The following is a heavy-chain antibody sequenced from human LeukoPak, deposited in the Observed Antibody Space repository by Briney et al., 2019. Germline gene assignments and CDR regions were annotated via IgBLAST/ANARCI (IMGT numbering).Heavy chain of an antibody. Sequence: GRSLRLSCAASGFTFSSYAMHWVRQAPGEGLEWVSVIYSGGSTYYADSVKGRFTISRDNSKNTLYLQMNSLRAEDTAVYYCARIEATSGAFDIWGQGTMVTVSS. CDR2: IYSGGST. CDR3: ARIEATSGAFDI. CDR1: GFTFSSYA. V-gene: IGHV3-66*01. D-gene: IGHD5-12*01. J-gene: IGHJ3*02.